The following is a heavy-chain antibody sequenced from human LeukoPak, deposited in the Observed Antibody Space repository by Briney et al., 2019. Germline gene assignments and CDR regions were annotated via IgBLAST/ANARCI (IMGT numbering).Heavy chain of an antibody. CDR2: ISYDGSNK. Sequence: GRSLRLSCAASGFTFSSYAMHWVHQAPGKGLEWVAVISYDGSNKYYADSVKGRFTISRDNSKNTLYLQMNSLRAEDTAVYYCARVRPNSYYYDSSGPFDYWGQGTLVTVSS. V-gene: IGHV3-30*04. CDR1: GFTFSSYA. J-gene: IGHJ4*02. CDR3: ARVRPNSYYYDSSGPFDY. D-gene: IGHD3-22*01.